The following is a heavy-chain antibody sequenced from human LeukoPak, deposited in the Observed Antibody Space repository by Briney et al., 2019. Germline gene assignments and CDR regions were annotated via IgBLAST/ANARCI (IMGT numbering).Heavy chain of an antibody. D-gene: IGHD5-12*01. V-gene: IGHV3-33*01. CDR2: IDYDGSHK. CDR3: ARDSGTYGYGHDALGF. CDR1: GFTFGSYG. Sequence: GGSLRLSCVASGFTFGSYGVHWVRKAPGKGLDWVAVIDYDGSHKYYADSVRGRFAISRDNSKSTLYLQMNNLRDEDTAVYYCARDSGTYGYGHDALGFWGQGTVVTVSS. J-gene: IGHJ3*01.